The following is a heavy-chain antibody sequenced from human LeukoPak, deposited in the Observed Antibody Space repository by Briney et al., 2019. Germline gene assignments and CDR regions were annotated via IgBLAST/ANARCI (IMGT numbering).Heavy chain of an antibody. J-gene: IGHJ6*03. CDR1: GGTFSSYA. V-gene: IGHV1-69*13. D-gene: IGHD3-10*01. CDR3: ARDALGSGSYYNGQYYYYYYMDV. CDR2: IIPIFGTT. Sequence: SVKVSCKASGGTFSSYAISWVRQAPGQGLEWMGGIIPIFGTTNYAQKLQGRVTITADESTSTAYMELSSLRSEDTAVYYCARDALGSGSYYNGQYYYYYYMDVWGKGPRSPSP.